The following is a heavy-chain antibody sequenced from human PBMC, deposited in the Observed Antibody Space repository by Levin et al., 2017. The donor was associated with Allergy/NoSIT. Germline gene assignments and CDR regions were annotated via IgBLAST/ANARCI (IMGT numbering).Heavy chain of an antibody. V-gene: IGHV3-49*03. CDR2: IRSKAHGGTT. Sequence: GESLKISCTTSRFSFSAYPMAWFRQAPGKGLEWVGFIRSKAHGGTTEYAASVKGRFTISRDDSKSIAYLEMNNLNTEDTAVYYCAGEEGGSADYWGQGTLVIVSS. CDR1: RFSFSAYP. CDR3: AGEEGGSADY. J-gene: IGHJ4*02. D-gene: IGHD3-16*01.